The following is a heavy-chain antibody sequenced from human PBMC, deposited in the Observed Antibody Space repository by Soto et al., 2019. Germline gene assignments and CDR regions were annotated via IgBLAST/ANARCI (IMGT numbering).Heavy chain of an antibody. CDR2: IYSGGST. CDR1: GFTVSSNY. Sequence: EVQLVESGGGLVQPGGSLRLSCAASGFTVSSNYMSWVRQGPGKGLEWVSVIYSGGSTYYADSVKGRFTISRDNSKNTLYLQMNSLRAEDTAVYYCARVDYGDYALDYWGQGTLVTVSS. D-gene: IGHD4-17*01. V-gene: IGHV3-66*01. J-gene: IGHJ4*02. CDR3: ARVDYGDYALDY.